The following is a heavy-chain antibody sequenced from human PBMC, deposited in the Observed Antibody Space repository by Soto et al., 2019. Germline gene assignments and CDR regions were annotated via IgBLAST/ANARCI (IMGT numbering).Heavy chain of an antibody. CDR1: GYTLTELS. D-gene: IGHD6-13*01. CDR3: ATGNQGYSSSDAFDI. CDR2: FDPEDGET. Sequence: ASVKVSCKVSGYTLTELSMHWVRQAPGKGLEWMGGFDPEDGETIYAQKFQGRVTMTEDTSTDTAYMELSSLRSEDTAVYYCATGNQGYSSSDAFDIWGQGTMVTVSS. V-gene: IGHV1-24*01. J-gene: IGHJ3*02.